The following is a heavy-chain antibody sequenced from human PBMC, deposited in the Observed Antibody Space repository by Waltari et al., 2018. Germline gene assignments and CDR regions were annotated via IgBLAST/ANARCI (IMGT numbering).Heavy chain of an antibody. CDR2: IYYSGST. CDR1: GGSISSYY. D-gene: IGHD3-3*01. CDR3: ASGLWSGYSPFDY. J-gene: IGHJ4*02. Sequence: QVQLQESGPGLVKPSETLSLTCTVSGGSISSYYWSWIRQPPGKGLEWIGYIYYSGSTNYHPALKSRVTISVDTSKNQFSLKLSSVTAADTAVYYCASGLWSGYSPFDYWGQGTLVTVSS. V-gene: IGHV4-59*08.